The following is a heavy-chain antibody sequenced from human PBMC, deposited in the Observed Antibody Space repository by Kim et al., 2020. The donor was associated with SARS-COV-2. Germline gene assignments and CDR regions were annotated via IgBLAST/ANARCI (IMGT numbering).Heavy chain of an antibody. CDR2: NT. Sequence: NTNYAQKLQGRVTMTTDTSTSTAYMELRSLRSDDTAVYYCASLSSGSFRYWGQGTLVTVSS. CDR3: ASLSSGSFRY. D-gene: IGHD1-26*01. J-gene: IGHJ4*02. V-gene: IGHV1-18*01.